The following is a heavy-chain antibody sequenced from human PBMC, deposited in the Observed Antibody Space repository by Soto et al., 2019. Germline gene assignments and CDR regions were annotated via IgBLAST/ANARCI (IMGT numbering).Heavy chain of an antibody. CDR1: GYTFTSYD. V-gene: IGHV1-8*01. CDR3: ARAIIAVAGTVGDYYYGMDV. J-gene: IGHJ6*02. Sequence: RASVKVSCKASGYTFTSYDINWVRQATGQGLEWMGWMNPNSGNTGYAQKFQGRVTMTRNTSISTAYMELSSLRSEDTAVYYCARAIIAVAGTVGDYYYGMDVWGQGTTVTVS. CDR2: MNPNSGNT. D-gene: IGHD6-19*01.